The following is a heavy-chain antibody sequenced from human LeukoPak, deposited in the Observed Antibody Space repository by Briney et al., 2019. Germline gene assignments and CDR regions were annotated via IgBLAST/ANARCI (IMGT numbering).Heavy chain of an antibody. CDR3: AKDVRGGDHGDYTFQH. Sequence: GGSLRLSCAASGFTFSIYAMTWVRQSPGKGLEWVALTSYDGKNKYYGDSVKGRFTISRDNSKNTLYLQMNNLRVDDTAVYYCAKDVRGGDHGDYTFQHWGQGTLVTVSS. D-gene: IGHD4-17*01. CDR2: TSYDGKNK. J-gene: IGHJ1*01. V-gene: IGHV3-30*18. CDR1: GFTFSIYA.